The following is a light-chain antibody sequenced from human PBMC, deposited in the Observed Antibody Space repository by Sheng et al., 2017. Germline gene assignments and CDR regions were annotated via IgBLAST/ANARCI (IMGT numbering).Light chain of an antibody. CDR3: QQYNNWLLT. Sequence: DIQLTQSPSFLSASVGDRVTIACRASQDIGSYLAWYQQKPGKAPKLLIYAASTLQSGVPSRFSGSGSGTDFTLSISSLQSEDFAVYYCQQYNNWLLTFGGGTKVEIK. J-gene: IGKJ4*01. CDR1: QDIGSY. V-gene: IGKV1-9*01. CDR2: AAS.